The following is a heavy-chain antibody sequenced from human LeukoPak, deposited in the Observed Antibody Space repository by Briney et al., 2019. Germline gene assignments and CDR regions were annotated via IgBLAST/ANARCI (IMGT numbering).Heavy chain of an antibody. CDR2: ISSSSSYI. V-gene: IGHV3-21*04. CDR1: EFTFSSYS. CDR3: AKAAYGDYVNWFDP. D-gene: IGHD4-17*01. Sequence: GGSLRLSCAASEFTFSSYSMNWVRQAPGKGLEWVSSISSSSSYIYYADSVKGRFTISRDNAKNSLYLQMNSLRAEDTALYYCAKAAYGDYVNWFDPWGQGTLVTVSS. J-gene: IGHJ5*02.